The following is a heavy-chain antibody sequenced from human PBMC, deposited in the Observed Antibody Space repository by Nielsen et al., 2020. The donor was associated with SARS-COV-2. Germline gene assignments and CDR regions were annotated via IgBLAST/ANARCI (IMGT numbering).Heavy chain of an antibody. V-gene: IGHV4-30-2*01. CDR1: GGSISSGGYS. J-gene: IGHJ6*02. CDR2: IYHSGST. CDR3: ARVPVAGLYYYGMDV. D-gene: IGHD6-19*01. Sequence: SETLSLTCAVSGGSISSGGYSWSWIRQPPGKGLEWIGYIYHSGSTYYNPSLKSRVTISVDTSKNQFSLKLSSVTAADTAVYYCARVPVAGLYYYGMDVWGQGTTVTVSS.